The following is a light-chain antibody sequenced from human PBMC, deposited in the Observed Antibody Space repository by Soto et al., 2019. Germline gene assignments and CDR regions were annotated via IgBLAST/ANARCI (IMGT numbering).Light chain of an antibody. CDR3: QQYNNWSSIT. V-gene: IGKV3-15*01. CDR1: QSVSTK. CDR2: ATS. Sequence: EIVMTQSPATLSVSPGERATLSCRASQSVSTKLAWYQKRPGQAPRLLIYATSTRVTGIPARFSGSGSGTEFTLTISSLQSEDFAVYYCQQYNNWSSITFGQGTRLEIK. J-gene: IGKJ5*01.